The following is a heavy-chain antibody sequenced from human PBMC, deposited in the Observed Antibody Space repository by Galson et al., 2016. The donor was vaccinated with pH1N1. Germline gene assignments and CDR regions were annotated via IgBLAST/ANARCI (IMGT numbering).Heavy chain of an antibody. J-gene: IGHJ6*02. CDR1: GFTFSSYA. V-gene: IGHV3-30*04. CDR3: ASDRLPYGGNTEGRFYYNGMDV. Sequence: SLRLSCAASGFTFSSYAMHWVRQAPGKGLEWMAVMSYDGSHKYYADSVKGRFTISRDNSKNTLYLQMNSLRAEDTAVYYCASDRLPYGGNTEGRFYYNGMDVWGQGTTVTVSS. CDR2: MSYDGSHK. D-gene: IGHD4-23*01.